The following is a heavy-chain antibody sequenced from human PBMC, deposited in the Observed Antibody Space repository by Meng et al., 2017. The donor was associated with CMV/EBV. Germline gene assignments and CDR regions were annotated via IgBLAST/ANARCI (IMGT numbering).Heavy chain of an antibody. D-gene: IGHD1-26*01. CDR2: INHSGST. V-gene: IGHV4-34*01. CDR3: ARGVGGWFDP. J-gene: IGHJ5*02. CDR1: GGSFSGYY. Sequence: QVPLQPWGAGMLKPSETLSLTCAVYGGSFSGYYWSWIRQPPGKGLEWIGEINHSGSTNYNPSLKSRVTISVDTSKNQFSLKLSSVTAADTAVYYCARGVGGWFDPWGQGTLVTVFS.